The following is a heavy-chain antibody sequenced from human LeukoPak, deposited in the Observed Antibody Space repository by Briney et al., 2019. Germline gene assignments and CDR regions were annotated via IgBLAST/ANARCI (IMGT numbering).Heavy chain of an antibody. Sequence: GGSLRLSCAASGFTFSSYGMSWVRRAPGKGLEWVSTISDSGGNTYYADSGKGRFTISRDNSKNTLYLQVDSLRAEDTAVYYCAKGGARYFDWLAIDYWGQGTLVTVSS. V-gene: IGHV3-23*01. J-gene: IGHJ4*02. CDR1: GFTFSSYG. D-gene: IGHD3-9*01. CDR2: ISDSGGNT. CDR3: AKGGARYFDWLAIDY.